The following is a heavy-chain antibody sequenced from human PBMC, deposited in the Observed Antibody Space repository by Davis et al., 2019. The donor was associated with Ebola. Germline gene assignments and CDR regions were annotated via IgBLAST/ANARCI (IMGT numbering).Heavy chain of an antibody. V-gene: IGHV4-34*01. CDR3: ATGYSSGWYREYFDY. Sequence: SETLSLTCAVYGGSFSGYYWSWIRQPPGKGLEWIGEINHSGSTNYNPSLKSRVTISVDTSKNQFSLKLSSVTAADTAVYYCATGYSSGWYREYFDYWGQGTLVTVSS. J-gene: IGHJ4*02. D-gene: IGHD6-19*01. CDR1: GGSFSGYY. CDR2: INHSGST.